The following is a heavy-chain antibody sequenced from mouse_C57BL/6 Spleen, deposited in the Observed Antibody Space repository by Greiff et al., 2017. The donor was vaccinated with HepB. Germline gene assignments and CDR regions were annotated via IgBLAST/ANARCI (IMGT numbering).Heavy chain of an antibody. J-gene: IGHJ2*01. CDR1: GYTFTDYE. D-gene: IGHD2-2*01. V-gene: IGHV1-15*01. Sequence: VQLQQSGAELVRPGASVTLSCKASGYTFTDYEMHWVKQTPVHGLEWIGAIDPETGGTAYNQKFKGKAILTADKSSSTAYMELRSLTSEDSAVYYCTRPGDRRWLRGFDYWGQGTTLTVSS. CDR3: TRPGDRRWLRGFDY. CDR2: IDPETGGT.